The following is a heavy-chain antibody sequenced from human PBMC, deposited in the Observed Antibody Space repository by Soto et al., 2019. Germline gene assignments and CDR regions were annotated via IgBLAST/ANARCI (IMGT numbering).Heavy chain of an antibody. CDR1: GGSISSGGYY. Sequence: SETLSLTCTVSGGSISSGGYYWSWIRQHPGKGLEWIGYIYYSGSTNYNPSLKSRVTISVDTSKNQFSLKLSSVTAADTAVYYCARDLTGSSSWYNWFAPWGHGTLVTVSS. CDR3: ARDLTGSSSWYNWFAP. J-gene: IGHJ5*02. V-gene: IGHV4-61*08. CDR2: IYYSGST. D-gene: IGHD6-13*01.